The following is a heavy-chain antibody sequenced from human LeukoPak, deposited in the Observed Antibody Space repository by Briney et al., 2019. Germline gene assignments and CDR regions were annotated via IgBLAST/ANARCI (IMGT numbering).Heavy chain of an antibody. V-gene: IGHV3-21*01. CDR3: AVSSIYYDSSGYYY. J-gene: IGHJ4*02. CDR2: ISSSSSYI. CDR1: GFTFSSYS. Sequence: GGSLRLSCAASGFTFSSYSMNWVRQAPGKGLEWVSSISSSSSYIYYADSVKGRFTISRDNAKNSLYLQMNSLRAEDTAVYYCAVSSIYYDSSGYYYWGQGTLATVSS. D-gene: IGHD3-22*01.